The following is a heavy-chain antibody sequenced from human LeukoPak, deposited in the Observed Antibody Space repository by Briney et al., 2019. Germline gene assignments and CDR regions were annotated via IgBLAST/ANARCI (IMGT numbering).Heavy chain of an antibody. CDR3: ASRDVDIVATTTKFDY. J-gene: IGHJ4*02. V-gene: IGHV4-34*01. D-gene: IGHD5-12*01. CDR2: INHSGST. Sequence: PSETLSLTCAVYGGSFSGYYWSWIRQPPGKGLEWIGKINHSGSTNYNPSLKSRVTISVDTSKNQFSLKLSSVTATDTAVYYCASRDVDIVATTTKFDYWGQGTLVTVSS. CDR1: GGSFSGYY.